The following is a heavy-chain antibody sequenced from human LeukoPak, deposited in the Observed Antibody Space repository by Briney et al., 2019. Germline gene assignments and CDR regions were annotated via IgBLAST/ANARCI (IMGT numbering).Heavy chain of an antibody. J-gene: IGHJ2*01. CDR1: GGTFSSYA. V-gene: IGHV1-69*13. CDR3: ATVTTVTNYWYFDL. CDR2: IIPIFGTA. Sequence: SVKVSCKASGGTFSSYAISWVRQAPGQGLEWMGGIIPIFGTANYAQKFQGRVTITADESTSTAYMELSSLRSEDTAVYYCATVTTVTNYWYFDLWGRGTLVTVSS. D-gene: IGHD4-17*01.